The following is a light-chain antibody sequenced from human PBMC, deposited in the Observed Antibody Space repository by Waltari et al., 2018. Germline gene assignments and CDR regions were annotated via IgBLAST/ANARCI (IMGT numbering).Light chain of an antibody. J-gene: IGLJ3*02. CDR3: MILHNNAVV. Sequence: AVLTQPTSLSSSPGASASLTCTLRSDINVGTYKMYWYQQRPGSSPQFLLTHRSDSDIKHAARVPSRFSGSKDDSANAGILLIVGLQSEDEADYYCMILHNNAVVFGGGTKLTVL. V-gene: IGLV5-45*02. CDR1: SDINVGTYK. CDR2: HRSDSDI.